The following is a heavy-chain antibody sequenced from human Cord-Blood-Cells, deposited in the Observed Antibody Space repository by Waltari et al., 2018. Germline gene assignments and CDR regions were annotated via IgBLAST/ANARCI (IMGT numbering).Heavy chain of an antibody. CDR1: GGSFSGYY. D-gene: IGHD2-2*02. CDR3: AGDIVVVPAAIRYNWFDP. J-gene: IGHJ5*02. V-gene: IGHV4-34*01. CDR2: INHSGST. Sequence: QVQLQQWGAGLLKPSETLSLTCAVYGGSFSGYYWRWTRQPPGKGLEWIGEINHSGSTNYNPSLKSRVTISVDTSKNQFSLKLSSVTAADTAVYYCAGDIVVVPAAIRYNWFDPWGQGTLVTVSS.